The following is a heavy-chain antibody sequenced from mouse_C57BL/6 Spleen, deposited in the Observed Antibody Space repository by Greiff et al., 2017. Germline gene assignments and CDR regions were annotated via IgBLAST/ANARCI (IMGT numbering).Heavy chain of an antibody. D-gene: IGHD1-1*01. Sequence: EVKLVESGPGLVKPSQSLSLTCSVTGYSITSGYYWNWIRQFPGNKLEWMGYISYDGSNNYNPSLKNRISITRDTSKNQFFLKLNSVTTEDTATYYCARGDYGGYFDYWGQGTTLTVSS. CDR3: ARGDYGGYFDY. V-gene: IGHV3-6*01. J-gene: IGHJ2*01. CDR2: ISYDGSN. CDR1: GYSITSGYY.